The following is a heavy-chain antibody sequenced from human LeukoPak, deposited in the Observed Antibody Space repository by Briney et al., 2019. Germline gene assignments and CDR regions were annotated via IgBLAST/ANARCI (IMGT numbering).Heavy chain of an antibody. D-gene: IGHD6-19*01. CDR2: ISHDGTNK. CDR3: ARDSGRPAVAGSGVLDY. Sequence: GGSLRLSCAASGFTFSSYGVHWVRQAPGKGLEWVAIISHDGTNKYYGDSVKGRFTVSRDNSRNTLYLQMNSLRAEDTAVYYCARDSGRPAVAGSGVLDYWVQGTLVTVSS. CDR1: GFTFSSYG. V-gene: IGHV3-30*03. J-gene: IGHJ4*02.